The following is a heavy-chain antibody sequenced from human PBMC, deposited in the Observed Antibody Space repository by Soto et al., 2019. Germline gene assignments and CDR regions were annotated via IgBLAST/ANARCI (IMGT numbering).Heavy chain of an antibody. J-gene: IGHJ6*02. CDR3: ARPISSSGLGYNYGLDV. CDR1: GITFSSYA. Sequence: QVQLVESGGGVVQPGRSLRLSCADSGITFSSYAMHWVRQAAGKGLEWVAVISYDGTNKYYADSVKGRFTISRDNSKNTLYLQMNSLRLDDTAVYHCARPISSSGLGYNYGLDVWGQGTTVIVSS. CDR2: ISYDGTNK. D-gene: IGHD6-6*01. V-gene: IGHV3-30-3*01.